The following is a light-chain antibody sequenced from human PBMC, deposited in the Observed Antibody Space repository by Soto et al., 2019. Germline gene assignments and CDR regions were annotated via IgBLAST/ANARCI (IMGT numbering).Light chain of an antibody. Sequence: VLPQSPDTLSLSPGDRATLSCRASQSVRSTFLAWYQQKPGQAPRLLIYGASNRAAGIPERFSGSACGTEFTLTISRREPDDSAVYYCQQYHDSPMNTFGQGTKLQIK. CDR1: QSVRSTF. V-gene: IGKV3-20*01. CDR2: GAS. J-gene: IGKJ2*01. CDR3: QQYHDSPMNT.